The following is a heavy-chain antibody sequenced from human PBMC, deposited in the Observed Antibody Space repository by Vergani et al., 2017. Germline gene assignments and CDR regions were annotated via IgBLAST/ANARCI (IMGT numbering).Heavy chain of an antibody. CDR3: AKDPYSSGWYNWFDP. J-gene: IGHJ5*02. D-gene: IGHD6-19*01. V-gene: IGHV3-23*01. CDR2: ISGSGGST. Sequence: EVQLLESGGGLVQPGGSLRLSCAASGFTFSSYAMSWVRQAPGKGLEWGSAISGSGGSTYYADSVKGRFTISRDNSKNTLYLQMNSLRAEDTAVYYCAKDPYSSGWYNWFDPWGQGSLVTVSS. CDR1: GFTFSSYA.